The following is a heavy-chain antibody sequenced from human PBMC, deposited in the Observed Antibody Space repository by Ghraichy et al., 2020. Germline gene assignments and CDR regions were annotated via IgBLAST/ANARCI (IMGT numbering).Heavy chain of an antibody. CDR2: IYYSGST. CDR1: GGSISSSSYY. Sequence: SETLSLTCTVSGGSISSSSYYWGWIRQPPGKGLEWIGSIYYSGSTYYNPSLKSRVTISVDTSKNQFSLKLSSVTAADTAVYYCARLLIRIFGVVSPPDYWGQGTLVTVSS. J-gene: IGHJ4*02. V-gene: IGHV4-39*01. CDR3: ARLLIRIFGVVSPPDY. D-gene: IGHD3-3*01.